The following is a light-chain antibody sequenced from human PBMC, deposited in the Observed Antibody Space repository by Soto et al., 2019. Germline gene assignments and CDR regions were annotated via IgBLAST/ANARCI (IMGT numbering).Light chain of an antibody. J-gene: IGKJ4*01. Sequence: DIQMTQSPSSLSASVGDRVTITCRASQSISSYLNWYQQKPGKAPNLLIYTASSLESGVPSRFSGSGSGTDFTLTISSLQPEDFATYYCQKYNSAPQGLTFGGGTKVDIK. CDR2: TAS. CDR3: QKYNSAPQGLT. CDR1: QSISSY. V-gene: IGKV1-39*01.